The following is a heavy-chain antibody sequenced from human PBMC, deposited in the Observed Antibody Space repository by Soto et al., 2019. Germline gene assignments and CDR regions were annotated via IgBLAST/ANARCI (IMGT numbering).Heavy chain of an antibody. CDR3: ARVLRLRLGELSFGDY. CDR2: INAGNGNT. V-gene: IGHV1-3*01. J-gene: IGHJ4*02. CDR1: GYSFTSYA. Sequence: ASVKVSCKASGYSFTSYAMHWVRQAPGQRLEWMGWINAGNGNTKYSQKFQGRVTITRDTSASTAYMELSSLRSEDTAVYYCARVLRLRLGELSFGDYWGQGTLVTVSS. D-gene: IGHD3-16*02.